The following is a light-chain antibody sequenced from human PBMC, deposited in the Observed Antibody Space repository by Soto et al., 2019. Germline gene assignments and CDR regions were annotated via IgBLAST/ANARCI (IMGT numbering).Light chain of an antibody. V-gene: IGLV2-14*01. CDR2: EVS. CDR3: CSYAGSTTRVV. CDR1: SSDVVTYKY. Sequence: QSALTQPASVSGSPGQSIASSCTGTSSDVVTYKYVSWYQQHPGKAPKLMIYEVSIRPSGVSDRFSGSKSGNTASLTISGLRPEDEAYYYCCSYAGSTTRVVFGGGTKLTVL. J-gene: IGLJ2*01.